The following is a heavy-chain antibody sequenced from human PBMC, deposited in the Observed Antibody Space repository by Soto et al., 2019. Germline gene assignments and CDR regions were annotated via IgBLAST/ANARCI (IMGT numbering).Heavy chain of an antibody. D-gene: IGHD5-12*01. J-gene: IGHJ4*02. CDR3: ARTALGRWLHSPFGY. CDR1: GFTFSSYE. Sequence: PGGSLRLSCAASGFTFSSYEMNWVRQAPGKGLEWVSYISSSGSTIYYADSVKGRFTISRDNAKNSLYLQMNSLRAEDTAVYYCARTALGRWLHSPFGYWGQGTLVTVSS. V-gene: IGHV3-48*03. CDR2: ISSSGSTI.